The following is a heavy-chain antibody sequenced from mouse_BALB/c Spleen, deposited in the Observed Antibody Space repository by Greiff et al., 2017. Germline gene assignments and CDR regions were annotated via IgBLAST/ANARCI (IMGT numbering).Heavy chain of an antibody. CDR2: IWSGGST. V-gene: IGHV2-2*02. CDR3: ARKGYYRYDDGDYYAMDY. CDR1: GFSLTSYG. Sequence: QVQLKQSGPGLVQPSQSLSITCTVSGFSLTSYGVHWVRQSPGKGLEWLGVIWSGGSTDYNAAFISRLSISKDNSKSQVFFKMNSLQANDTAIYYCARKGYYRYDDGDYYAMDYWGQGTSVTVSS. D-gene: IGHD2-14*01. J-gene: IGHJ4*01.